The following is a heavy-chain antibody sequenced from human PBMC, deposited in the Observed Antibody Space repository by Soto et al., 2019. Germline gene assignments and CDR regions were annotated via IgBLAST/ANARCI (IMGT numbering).Heavy chain of an antibody. CDR3: ASLSMITFGGIRKDAFDV. CDR2: IYYSGST. Sequence: QVQLQESGPGLVKPSETLSLTCTVSGDSIRSYYWSWIRQPPGKGLEWIGYIYYSGSTNYNPSLKSRVTISVDTSKNQFSLKLSSVTAADTAVYYCASLSMITFGGIRKDAFDVWGHGTMVTVSS. D-gene: IGHD3-16*01. CDR1: GDSIRSYY. J-gene: IGHJ3*01. V-gene: IGHV4-59*08.